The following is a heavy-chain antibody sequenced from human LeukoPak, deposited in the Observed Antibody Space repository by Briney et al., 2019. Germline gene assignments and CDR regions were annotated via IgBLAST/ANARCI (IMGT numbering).Heavy chain of an antibody. V-gene: IGHV3-66*04. J-gene: IGHJ4*02. Sequence: GRSLRLSCAASGFTVSDNYMSWVRQAPGKGLEWVSVIYSGGSTYYADSVKGRFTISRDNSNNTLYLQMNSLRAEDTAVYYCARPFCSGGSCYSPLDHWGQGTLVTVSS. D-gene: IGHD2-15*01. CDR3: ARPFCSGGSCYSPLDH. CDR1: GFTVSDNY. CDR2: IYSGGST.